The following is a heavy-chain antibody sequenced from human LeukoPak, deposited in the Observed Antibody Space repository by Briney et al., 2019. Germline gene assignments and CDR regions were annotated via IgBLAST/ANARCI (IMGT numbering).Heavy chain of an antibody. J-gene: IGHJ4*02. CDR1: GVTFSTYA. D-gene: IGHD1-1*01. Sequence: GGSLRLSCAVSGVTFSTYAMSWVRQAPGKGLEWVSSINRGVATYYADSVKGRFTISRDSSKNTLYLQMNSLTADDTAVYYCAKVQLAGLYFFDYWGQGTLVTVSS. CDR2: INRGVAT. V-gene: IGHV3-23*01. CDR3: AKVQLAGLYFFDY.